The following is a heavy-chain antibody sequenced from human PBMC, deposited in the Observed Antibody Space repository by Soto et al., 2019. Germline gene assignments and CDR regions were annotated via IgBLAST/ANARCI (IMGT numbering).Heavy chain of an antibody. Sequence: QVQLVQSGAEVKKPGSSVKVSCKASGGTFSSYAISWVRQAPGQGLEWMGGIIPIFDTADYAQKFQGRVTITADSSSNTSYMELRSLRSEDTAVYYCAAPSSGVPRYYYGMHVSGQGTTVTVSS. CDR1: GGTFSSYA. D-gene: IGHD3-22*01. J-gene: IGHJ6*02. CDR3: AAPSSGVPRYYYGMHV. V-gene: IGHV1-69*12. CDR2: IIPIFDTA.